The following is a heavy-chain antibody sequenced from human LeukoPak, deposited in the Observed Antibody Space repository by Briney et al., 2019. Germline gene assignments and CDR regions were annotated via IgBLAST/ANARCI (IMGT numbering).Heavy chain of an antibody. D-gene: IGHD3-22*01. V-gene: IGHV7-4-1*02. CDR1: GYTFTSYA. J-gene: IGHJ3*02. CDR2: INTNTGNP. Sequence: ASVKVSCKASGYTFTSYAMNWVRQAPGQGLEWMGWINTNTGNPTYAQGFTGRFVFSLDTSVSTAYLQISSLKAEDTAVYYCASPYYYDLQGAFDIWGQGTMVTVSS. CDR3: ASPYYYDLQGAFDI.